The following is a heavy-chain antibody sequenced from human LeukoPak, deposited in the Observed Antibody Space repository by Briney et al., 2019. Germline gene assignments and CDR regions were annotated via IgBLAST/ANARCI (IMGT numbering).Heavy chain of an antibody. CDR2: IYYSGTS. V-gene: IGHV4-59*01. J-gene: IGHJ4*02. Sequence: SETLSLTCTVSGGSISGYYWGWIRQPPGKGLEWVGYIYYSGTSNYNRSLRSRVTISVDTSKNQFSLKLSSVTAADTALYYCARAHTSSWYMDYWGQGTLVTVSS. CDR1: GGSISGYY. CDR3: ARAHTSSWYMDY. D-gene: IGHD6-13*01.